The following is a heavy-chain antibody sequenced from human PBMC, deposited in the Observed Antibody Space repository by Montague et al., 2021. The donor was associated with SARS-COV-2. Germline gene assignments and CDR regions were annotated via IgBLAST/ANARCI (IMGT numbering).Heavy chain of an antibody. CDR3: ARGWNYAFDI. Sequence: CAISGDSVSRNNPAWNWIRQSPSRGPEWLGRTYYGSSWNTDYAVSVKSRITISPATSKNQFSLHLNSVTPEDTAVYYCARGWNYAFDIWSQGTMVTVSS. CDR2: TYYGSSWNT. CDR1: GDSVSRNNPA. D-gene: IGHD1-7*01. J-gene: IGHJ3*02. V-gene: IGHV6-1*01.